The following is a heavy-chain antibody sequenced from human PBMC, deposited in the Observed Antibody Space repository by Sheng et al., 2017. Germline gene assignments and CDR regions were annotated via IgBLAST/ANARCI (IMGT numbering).Heavy chain of an antibody. V-gene: IGHV3-7*01. D-gene: IGHD3-16*01. CDR2: IKLDGSNK. CDR1: GFTFSSYG. Sequence: VQLVESGGGVVQPGRSLRLSCAASGFTFSSYGMHWVRQTPEKGLEWVANIKLDGSNKYYVDSVRGRFTISRDNAKNSLYLQMNSLRAEDTAVYYCVRGGGSLDFWGQGTLVTVSS. J-gene: IGHJ3*01. CDR3: VRGGGSLDF.